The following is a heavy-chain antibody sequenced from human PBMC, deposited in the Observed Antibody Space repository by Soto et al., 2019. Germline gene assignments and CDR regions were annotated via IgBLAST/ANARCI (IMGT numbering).Heavy chain of an antibody. CDR1: GFTVSSNY. Sequence: GASLRLSCAASGFTVSSNYMSWVRQAPGKGLEWVSVIYSGGSTYYADSVKGRFTISRDNSKNTLYLQMNSLRAEDTAVYYCASDTRYSSSWYEGYYYYYGMDVWGQGT. V-gene: IGHV3-66*01. CDR3: ASDTRYSSSWYEGYYYYYGMDV. J-gene: IGHJ6*02. D-gene: IGHD6-13*01. CDR2: IYSGGST.